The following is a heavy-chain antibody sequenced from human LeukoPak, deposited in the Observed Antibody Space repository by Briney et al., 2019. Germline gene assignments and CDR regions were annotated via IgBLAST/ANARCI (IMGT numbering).Heavy chain of an antibody. V-gene: IGHV1-18*01. J-gene: IGHJ4*02. CDR2: ISANSGDK. D-gene: IGHD6-13*01. Sequence: ASVKVSCKASGYTFTVNGISWMRQAPGQGLEWLGWISANSGDKNYAEQFQGRLTLATDTSTSTAYMELRSLRDDDTAVYYCARDRWYAFDYWGQGALVTVSS. CDR3: ARDRWYAFDY. CDR1: GYTFTVNG.